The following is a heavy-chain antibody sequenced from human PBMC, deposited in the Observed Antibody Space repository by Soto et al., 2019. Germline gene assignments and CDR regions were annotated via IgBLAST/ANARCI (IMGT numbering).Heavy chain of an antibody. CDR3: AKDRWGEDVYVDS. CDR2: INGRGET. V-gene: IGHV3-23*01. Sequence: LRLSCAASGFTFRSYDMSWVRQAPGKGLEWVSGINGRGETYYADSVRGRFTISRDKSNNTLYLGLNSLRVDDTAVYYCAKDRWGEDVYVDSWGQGTLVTVSS. CDR1: GFTFRSYD. D-gene: IGHD3-16*01. J-gene: IGHJ4*02.